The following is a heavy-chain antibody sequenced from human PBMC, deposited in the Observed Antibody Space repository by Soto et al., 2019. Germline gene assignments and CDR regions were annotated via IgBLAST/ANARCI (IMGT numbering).Heavy chain of an antibody. J-gene: IGHJ6*02. CDR2: ISAYNGNT. Sequence: QVQLVQSGAEVKKPGASVKVSCKASGYTFTSYVISWGRQAPGQGLEGMGWISAYNGNTNYAQKLQGRVTMTTDTSTSTAYMELRSLRSDDTAVYYCARVVVLVPAATDYYYYGMDVWGQGTTVTVSS. CDR3: ARVVVLVPAATDYYYYGMDV. CDR1: GYTFTSYV. V-gene: IGHV1-18*01. D-gene: IGHD2-2*01.